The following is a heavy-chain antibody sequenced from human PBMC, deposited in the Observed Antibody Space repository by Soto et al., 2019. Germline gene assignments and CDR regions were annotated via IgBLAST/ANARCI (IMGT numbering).Heavy chain of an antibody. CDR2: ISFDGRRR. CDR1: GFTLSYYG. Sequence: QVQLVESGGGVVQPGKSLRLSCAASGFTLSYYGMYWVRQAPGKGLEWVAVISFDGRRRNYAEPVNGRFTISRDSSKNTLFLQVNSLSTEDTGVYSGAKGIGRDGYTSGVDWGQVTPVTVSS. J-gene: IGHJ4*02. V-gene: IGHV3-30*18. D-gene: IGHD5-12*01. CDR3: AKGIGRDGYTSGVD.